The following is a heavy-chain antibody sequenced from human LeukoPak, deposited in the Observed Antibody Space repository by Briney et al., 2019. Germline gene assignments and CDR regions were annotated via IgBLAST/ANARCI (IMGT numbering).Heavy chain of an antibody. CDR2: ISYDGSNK. Sequence: GRSLRLSCAASGFTFSSYGMHWVRQAPGKGLEWVAVISYDGSNKYYADSVKGRFTISRDNSKNTLYLQMNSLRAEDTAVYYCAKGHRYDFWSGYLTPNWFDPWGQGTLVTVSS. V-gene: IGHV3-30*18. CDR1: GFTFSSYG. J-gene: IGHJ5*02. CDR3: AKGHRYDFWSGYLTPNWFDP. D-gene: IGHD3-3*01.